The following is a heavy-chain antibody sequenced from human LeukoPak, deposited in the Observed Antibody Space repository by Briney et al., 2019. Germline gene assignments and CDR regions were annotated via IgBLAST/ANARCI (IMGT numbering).Heavy chain of an antibody. J-gene: IGHJ3*02. V-gene: IGHV4-30-2*01. CDR1: GGSISSGGYY. D-gene: IGHD6-13*01. CDR3: ARDGFVSSSSWYNAFDI. Sequence: SQTLSLTCTVSGGSISSGGYYWSWIRQPPGKGLEWIGYIYHSGSTYYNPSLKSRVTISVDRSKNQFSLKLSSVTAADTAVYYCARDGFVSSSSWYNAFDIWGQGTMVTVSS. CDR2: IYHSGST.